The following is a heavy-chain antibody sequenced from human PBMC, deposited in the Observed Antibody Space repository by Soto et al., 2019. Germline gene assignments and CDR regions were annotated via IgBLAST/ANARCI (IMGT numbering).Heavy chain of an antibody. Sequence: GGSLRLSCAASGFTFSSYGMHWVRQAPGKGLEWVAVISYDGSNKYYADSVKGRFTISRDNSKNTLYLQMNSLRAEDTAMYYYARTFYYDTSDVPGYFQHWGQGTLVTVS. CDR2: ISYDGSNK. J-gene: IGHJ1*01. CDR3: ARTFYYDTSDVPGYFQH. D-gene: IGHD3-22*01. CDR1: GFTFSSYG. V-gene: IGHV3-30*03.